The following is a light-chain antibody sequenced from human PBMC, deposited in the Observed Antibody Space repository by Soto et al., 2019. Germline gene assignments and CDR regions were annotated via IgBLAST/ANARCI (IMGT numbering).Light chain of an antibody. CDR2: KAS. V-gene: IGKV1-5*03. CDR1: QSISSW. J-gene: IGKJ1*01. CDR3: QQYNSYPWT. Sequence: DIQMTQSSSTLSASVGDRVTITCRASQSISSWLAWYQQKPGKAPKLLIYKASSLESRVPSRFSGSGSGTEFTLTISSLQPDDFATYYCQQYNSYPWTFGQGTKVEIK.